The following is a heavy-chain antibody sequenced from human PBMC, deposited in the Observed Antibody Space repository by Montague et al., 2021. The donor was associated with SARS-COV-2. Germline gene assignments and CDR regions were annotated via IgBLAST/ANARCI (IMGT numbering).Heavy chain of an antibody. Sequence: SETLSLTCTVSGGSISGYFWSWIRQSPGKGLVLIGYIYYSGTAKYNPALKSRVAISLETSKNQFSLTLNSVTAADTATYYCACTDYFASGKYDFWGQGTWVTVSS. CDR2: IYYSGTA. CDR3: ACTDYFASGKYDF. D-gene: IGHD3-10*01. J-gene: IGHJ4*02. V-gene: IGHV4-59*08. CDR1: GGSISGYF.